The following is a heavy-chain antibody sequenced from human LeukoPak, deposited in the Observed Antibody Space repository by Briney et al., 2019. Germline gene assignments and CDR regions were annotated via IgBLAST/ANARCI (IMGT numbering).Heavy chain of an antibody. CDR1: GYTFTSYG. CDR2: ISAYNGNT. D-gene: IGHD4-23*01. V-gene: IGHV1-18*01. J-gene: IGHJ6*02. CDR3: ARDFTRTPGDYYYYYGMDI. Sequence: ASVKVSCKASGYTFTSYGISWVRQAPGQGLEWMGWISAYNGNTNYAQKLQGRVTMTTDTSTSTAYMELRSLRSDDTAVYYCARDFTRTPGDYYYYYGMDIWGQGTTVTVSS.